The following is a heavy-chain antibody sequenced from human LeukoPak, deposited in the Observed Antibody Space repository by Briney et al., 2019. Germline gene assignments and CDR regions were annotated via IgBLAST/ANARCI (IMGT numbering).Heavy chain of an antibody. CDR2: ISYDGSNK. CDR3: AKEGVSASIDY. J-gene: IGHJ4*02. V-gene: IGHV3-30*18. D-gene: IGHD2-8*01. CDR1: GFTFSSYG. Sequence: GGSLRLSCAASGFTFSSYGMHWVRQAPGKGLEWVAVISYDGSNKYYADSVKGRFTISRDNSKNTLYLQMNSLRAEDTAVYYCAKEGVSASIDYWGQGTLVTVSS.